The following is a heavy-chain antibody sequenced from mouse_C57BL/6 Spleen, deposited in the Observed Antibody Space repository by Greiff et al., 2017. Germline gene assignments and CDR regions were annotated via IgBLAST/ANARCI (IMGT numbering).Heavy chain of an antibody. CDR3: ARGIYYGTNYYAMDY. Sequence: QVQLQQPGAELVRPGPSVTLSCTVSGYTFTSYWMHWVKQRPIQGLEWIGNIDPADSATHYTQKFKYKATLTVDKASSTAYMQLSSLTSEDSAVYYCARGIYYGTNYYAMDYWGQGTSVTVSS. CDR1: GYTFTSYW. CDR2: IDPADSAT. D-gene: IGHD2-1*01. J-gene: IGHJ4*01. V-gene: IGHV1-52*01.